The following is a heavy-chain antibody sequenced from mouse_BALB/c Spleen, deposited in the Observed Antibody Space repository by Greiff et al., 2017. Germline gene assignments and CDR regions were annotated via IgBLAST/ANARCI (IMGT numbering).Heavy chain of an antibody. CDR1: GFTFTDYY. D-gene: IGHD1-1*01. CDR2: IRNKANGYTT. V-gene: IGHV7-3*02. J-gene: IGHJ1*01. Sequence: EVKLVESGGGLVQPGGSLRLSCATSGFTFTDYYMSWVRQPPGKALEWLGFIRNKANGYTTEYSASVKGRFTISRDNSQSILYLQMNTLRAEDRATYYCARADYYGSSWYFDVWGAGTTVTVSS. CDR3: ARADYYGSSWYFDV.